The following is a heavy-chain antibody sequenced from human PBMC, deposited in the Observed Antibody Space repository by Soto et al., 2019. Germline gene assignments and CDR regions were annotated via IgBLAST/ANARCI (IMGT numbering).Heavy chain of an antibody. Sequence: GESLKISCKGSGYSFTSYWISWVRQMPGKGLEWMGRIDPSDSYTNYSPSFQGHVTISADKSISTAYLQWSSLKASDTAMYYCARHRNHYYGSGGMAVWGQGTTVTVSS. D-gene: IGHD3-10*01. CDR2: IDPSDSYT. J-gene: IGHJ6*02. V-gene: IGHV5-10-1*01. CDR3: ARHRNHYYGSGGMAV. CDR1: GYSFTSYW.